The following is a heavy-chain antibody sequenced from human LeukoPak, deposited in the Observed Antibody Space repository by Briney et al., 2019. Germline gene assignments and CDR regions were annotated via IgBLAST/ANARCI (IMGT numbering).Heavy chain of an antibody. CDR1: GFTFSSCA. V-gene: IGHV3-23*01. J-gene: IGHJ4*02. CDR2: ISGSGDNT. Sequence: GGSLRLSCAASGFTFSSCAMNWVRQAPGTGLEWVSSISGSGDNTYYADSVKGRFTISRDNSKNTLYLQMNSLRAEDTAVYYCAKPRGITMIVVVTHFDYWGQGTLVTVSS. CDR3: AKPRGITMIVVVTHFDY. D-gene: IGHD3-22*01.